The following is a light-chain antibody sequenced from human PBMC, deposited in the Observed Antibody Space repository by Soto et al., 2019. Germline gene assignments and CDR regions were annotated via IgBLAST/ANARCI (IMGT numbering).Light chain of an antibody. Sequence: QSALTQPPSASGSRGQSVTISCTGTSSDVGGYNFVSWYQQHPGKAPKVILYEVTKRPSGVPDRFSGSKSGNTASLTVSGLQTEDEAHYYCSSYAGSKNRYVFGTGTQXTV. CDR2: EVT. CDR1: SSDVGGYNF. J-gene: IGLJ1*01. CDR3: SSYAGSKNRYV. V-gene: IGLV2-8*01.